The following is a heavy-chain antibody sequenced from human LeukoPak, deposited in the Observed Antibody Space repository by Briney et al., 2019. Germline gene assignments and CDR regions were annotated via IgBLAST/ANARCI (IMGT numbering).Heavy chain of an antibody. Sequence: GGSLRLPCAVSGITLSNYGMSWVRQAPGKGLEWVAGISDSGGGTNYADSVKGRFTISRDNPKNTLYLQMNSLRAEDMAVYFCAKRGVVIRVILVGFHKEAYYFDSWGQGALVTVSS. CDR3: AKRGVVIRVILVGFHKEAYYFDS. V-gene: IGHV3-23*01. CDR2: ISDSGGGT. D-gene: IGHD3-22*01. J-gene: IGHJ4*02. CDR1: GITLSNYG.